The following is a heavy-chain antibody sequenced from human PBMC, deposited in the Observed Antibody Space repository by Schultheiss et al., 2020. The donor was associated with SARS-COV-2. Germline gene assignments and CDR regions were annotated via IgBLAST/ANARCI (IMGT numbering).Heavy chain of an antibody. J-gene: IGHJ6*02. CDR2: IYYSGST. Sequence: SETLSLTCAVSGYSISSGYYWGWIRQPPGKGLEWIGYIYYSGSTNYNPSLKSRVTISVDTSKNQFSLKLSSVTAADTAVYYCARGNTAMDYYYYGMDVWGQGTTVTVSS. V-gene: IGHV4-38-2*01. D-gene: IGHD5-18*01. CDR1: GYSISSGYY. CDR3: ARGNTAMDYYYYGMDV.